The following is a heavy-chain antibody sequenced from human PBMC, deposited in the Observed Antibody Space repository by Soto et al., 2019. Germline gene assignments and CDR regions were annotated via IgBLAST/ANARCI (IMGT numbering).Heavy chain of an antibody. D-gene: IGHD6-6*01. CDR2: IYYSGST. Sequence: SETLSLTCIVSGGSISSSSYYWGWIRQPPGKGLEWIGSIYYSGSTYYNPSLKSRVTISVDTSKNQFSLKLSSVTAADTAAFYCERHRARNWLDPCGQGTPVTVYS. CDR3: ERHRARNWLDP. J-gene: IGHJ5*02. V-gene: IGHV4-39*01. CDR1: GGSISSSSYY.